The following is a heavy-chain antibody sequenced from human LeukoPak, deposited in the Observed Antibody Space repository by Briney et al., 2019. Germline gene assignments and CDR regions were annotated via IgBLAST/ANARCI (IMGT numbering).Heavy chain of an antibody. CDR3: ARQVAPYDFYFDY. V-gene: IGHV4-59*08. J-gene: IGHJ4*02. Sequence: PSETPSLTCTVSGGSISSYYWSWIRQPPGKGLEWIGYIYYSGSTNYNPSLKSRVTISVDTSKNQFSLKLSSVTAADTAVYYCARQVAPYDFYFDYWGQGTLVTASS. CDR1: GGSISSYY. CDR2: IYYSGST. D-gene: IGHD3-3*01.